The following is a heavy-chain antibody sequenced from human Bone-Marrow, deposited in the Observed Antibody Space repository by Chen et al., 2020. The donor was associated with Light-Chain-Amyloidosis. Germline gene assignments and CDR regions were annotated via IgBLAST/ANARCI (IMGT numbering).Heavy chain of an antibody. CDR3: ARGLHCSNTNCYLEFYYNAMDV. J-gene: IGHJ6*02. CDR2: INPNSDST. CDR1: GYTFTAYH. V-gene: IGHV1-2*02. Sequence: QVQLVQAGAEVKKPGASVKVSCDASGYTFTAYHMSWVRQPPGQGLEWMGWINPNSDSTIYAQKFQGRVTMTRDTSISTVYMELSRLRSDDTAVYYCARGLHCSNTNCYLEFYYNAMDVWGQGTTVTVSS. D-gene: IGHD2-2*01.